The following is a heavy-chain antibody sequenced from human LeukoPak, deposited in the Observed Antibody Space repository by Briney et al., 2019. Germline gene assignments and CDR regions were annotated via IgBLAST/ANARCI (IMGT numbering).Heavy chain of an antibody. D-gene: IGHD2-15*01. Sequence: GGSLRLSCAASGFTFINYAMNWVRQAPGKGLEWVSGISGRGVSTYEASSVKGGFTISSDDSSETLHLQMSIRRAEDTVIYYCAKDCNGGNCYIDYRGQGTLVTVAS. CDR2: ISGRGVST. CDR1: GFTFINYA. CDR3: AKDCNGGNCYIDY. V-gene: IGHV3-23*01. J-gene: IGHJ4*02.